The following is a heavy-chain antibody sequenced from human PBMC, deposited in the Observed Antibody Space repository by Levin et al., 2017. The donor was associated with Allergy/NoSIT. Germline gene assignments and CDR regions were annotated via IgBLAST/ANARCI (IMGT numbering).Heavy chain of an antibody. D-gene: IGHD6-6*01. CDR3: ARRGGVIAARNWFDP. CDR2: IYPGDSDT. Sequence: RGESLKISCKGSGYSFTSYWIGWVRQMPGKGLEWMGIIYPGDSDTRYSPSFQGQVTISADKSISTAYLQWSSLKASDTAMYYCARRGGVIAARNWFDPWGQGTLVTVSS. CDR1: GYSFTSYW. V-gene: IGHV5-51*01. J-gene: IGHJ5*02.